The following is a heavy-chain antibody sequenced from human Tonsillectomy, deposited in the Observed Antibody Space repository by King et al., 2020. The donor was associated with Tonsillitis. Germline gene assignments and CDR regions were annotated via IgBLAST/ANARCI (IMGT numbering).Heavy chain of an antibody. CDR3: AREGYSSGWYADY. CDR2: IYTSGSP. V-gene: IGHV4-61*02. Sequence: HVQLQESGPGLVKPSQTLSLTCTVSGGSISSGSYSWSWTRQPAGKGLEWIGRIYTSGSPNYNPSLESRVTMSVATSNNQFSLKLSSVTAADTAVYYCAREGYSSGWYADYWGQGILVTVSS. CDR1: GGSISSGSYS. J-gene: IGHJ4*02. D-gene: IGHD6-19*01.